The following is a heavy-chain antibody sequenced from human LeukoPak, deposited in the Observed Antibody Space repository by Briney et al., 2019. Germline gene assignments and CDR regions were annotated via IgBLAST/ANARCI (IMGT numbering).Heavy chain of an antibody. CDR3: ARGPAPSGWAYYYYYGMDV. CDR1: GDSGSSNSAA. V-gene: IGHV6-1*01. Sequence: SQTLSLTCAISGDSGSSNSAAWNWIRQSPSRDLEWLGRTYYRAKWYNDYAVSVKSRITINPDTSKNQFSLQLNSVTPEDTAVYYCARGPAPSGWAYYYYYGMDVWGQGTSVTVSS. J-gene: IGHJ6*02. D-gene: IGHD6-25*01. CDR2: TYYRAKWYN.